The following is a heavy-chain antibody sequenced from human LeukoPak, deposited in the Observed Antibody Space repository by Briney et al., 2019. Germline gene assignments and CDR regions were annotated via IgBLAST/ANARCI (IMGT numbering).Heavy chain of an antibody. Sequence: SETLSLTCTVSGGSISSSSYYWGWIRQPPGKGLEWIGSIYYSGSTYYNPSLKSRVTISVDTSKNQFSLKLSSVTAADTAVYYCARDITYYYDSSGKMGHAFDIWGQGTMVTVSS. V-gene: IGHV4-39*07. J-gene: IGHJ3*02. CDR2: IYYSGST. CDR3: ARDITYYYDSSGKMGHAFDI. D-gene: IGHD3-22*01. CDR1: GGSISSSSYY.